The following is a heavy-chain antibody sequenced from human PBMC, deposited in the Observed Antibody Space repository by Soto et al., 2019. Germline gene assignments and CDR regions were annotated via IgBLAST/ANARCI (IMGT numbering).Heavy chain of an antibody. CDR2: LYHIGST. V-gene: IGHV4-38-2*02. Sequence: PSETLSLTCTVSGDSISSGNYWAWIRQPPGRGLEWIGSLYHIGSTHYNTSLKSRVTISVDTSKNHFSLELSSVTAADTAIYYCRSSTSCYDESCVDVWGQGTMVTVSS. CDR3: RSSTSCYDESCVDV. CDR1: GDSISSGNY. J-gene: IGHJ6*02. D-gene: IGHD2-2*01.